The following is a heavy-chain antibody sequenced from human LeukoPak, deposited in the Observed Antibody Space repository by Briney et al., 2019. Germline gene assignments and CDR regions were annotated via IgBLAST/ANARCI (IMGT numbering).Heavy chain of an antibody. CDR2: ISNSGSTI. J-gene: IGHJ6*02. Sequence: GGSLRLSCAASGFTFSSYAMSWVRQAPGKGLEGVSYISNSGSTIYYADSVKGRFTISRDNARNSLYLQMNSLRAEDTALYYCARDLSSTTGYYYYGMDVWGQGTTVTVSS. D-gene: IGHD2/OR15-2a*01. CDR3: ARDLSSTTGYYYYGMDV. V-gene: IGHV3-48*03. CDR1: GFTFSSYA.